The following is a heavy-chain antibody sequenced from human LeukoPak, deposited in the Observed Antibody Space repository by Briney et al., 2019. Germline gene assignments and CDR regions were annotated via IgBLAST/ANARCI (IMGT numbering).Heavy chain of an antibody. V-gene: IGHV4-38-2*02. CDR1: GYSIRSGFY. CDR3: ARTYGDRWFDP. Sequence: SETLSLTCTVSGYSIRSGFYWAWIRQPPGKEPEWIGSIYESGSTYYNWPLKSRVTISVDTSKNQFSLKLSSVTAADTAVFYCARTYGDRWFDPWGQGTLVTVSS. CDR2: IYESGST. D-gene: IGHD4-17*01. J-gene: IGHJ5*02.